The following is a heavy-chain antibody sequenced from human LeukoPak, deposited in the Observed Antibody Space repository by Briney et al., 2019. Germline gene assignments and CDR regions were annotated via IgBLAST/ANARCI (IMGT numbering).Heavy chain of an antibody. D-gene: IGHD6-13*01. J-gene: IGHJ4*02. Sequence: GGSLRLSCAASGFTFSDYYMSWIRQAPGKGLEWVSYISSSGSTIYYADSVKGRFTISRDNAKNSLYLQMNSLRAEDTALYYCAKDMTGSSWFYYFDYWGQGTLVTVSS. CDR1: GFTFSDYY. CDR2: ISSSGSTI. CDR3: AKDMTGSSWFYYFDY. V-gene: IGHV3-11*01.